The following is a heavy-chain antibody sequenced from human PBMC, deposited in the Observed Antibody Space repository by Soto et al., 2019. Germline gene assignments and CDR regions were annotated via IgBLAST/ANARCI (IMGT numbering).Heavy chain of an antibody. CDR2: VGGSGDST. D-gene: IGHD2-15*01. V-gene: IGHV3-23*01. J-gene: IGHJ4*02. CDR3: AKSPLGYCSGGSCYPPHYFDY. Sequence: PGGSLRLSCAASGFNFSNHGMSWVLQDQGKEIEWVSGVGGSGDSTYYADSVKGRFTISRDNSKDTLYMQMNSLRAEDTAVYYCAKSPLGYCSGGSCYPPHYFDYWGQGTLVTVS. CDR1: GFNFSNHG.